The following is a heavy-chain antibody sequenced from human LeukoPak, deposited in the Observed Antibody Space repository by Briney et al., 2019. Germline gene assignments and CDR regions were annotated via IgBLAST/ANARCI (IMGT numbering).Heavy chain of an antibody. CDR1: GFTFSSYS. V-gene: IGHV3-21*04. J-gene: IGHJ4*02. CDR2: ISSSSSYI. CDR3: AKLNLGEMAYFDS. Sequence: TGGSLRLSCAASGFTFSSYSMNWVRQAPGKGLEWVSSISSSSSYIYYADSVKGRFTISRDNAKNSLYLQMNSLRAEDTAVYFCAKLNLGEMAYFDSWGQGTLVTVSS. D-gene: IGHD3-16*01.